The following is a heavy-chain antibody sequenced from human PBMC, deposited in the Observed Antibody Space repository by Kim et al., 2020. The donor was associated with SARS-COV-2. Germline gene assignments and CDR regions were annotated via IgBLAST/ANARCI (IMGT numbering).Heavy chain of an antibody. D-gene: IGHD6-19*01. CDR3: ARGLAVAGIEYFQH. V-gene: IGHV6-1*01. J-gene: IGHJ1*01. Sequence: AVSVKSRITITPATSKNQFSLQLNSVTPEDTAVYYCARGLAVAGIEYFQHWGQGTLVTVSS.